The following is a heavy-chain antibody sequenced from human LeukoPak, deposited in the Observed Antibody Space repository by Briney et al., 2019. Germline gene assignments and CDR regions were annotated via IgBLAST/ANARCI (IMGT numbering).Heavy chain of an antibody. D-gene: IGHD6-13*01. V-gene: IGHV3-20*04. CDR2: INWNGGST. CDR1: GFTFDDFG. CDR3: ARGTLKAAATDFDY. Sequence: GGALRLSCAASGFTFDDFGMSWVGQAPGEGVGGVSGINWNGGSTGYADSVKGRFTISRDNAKNSLYLQMNSLRAEDTALYYCARGTLKAAATDFDYWGQGTLVTVSS. J-gene: IGHJ4*02.